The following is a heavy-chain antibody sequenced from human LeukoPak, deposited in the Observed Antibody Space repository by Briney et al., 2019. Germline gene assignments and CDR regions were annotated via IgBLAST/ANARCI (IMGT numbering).Heavy chain of an antibody. CDR3: AREYTYDFWSGYHWFDP. CDR2: MNPNSGNT. D-gene: IGHD3-3*01. V-gene: IGHV1-8*03. CDR1: GYTFTSYD. J-gene: IGHJ5*02. Sequence: ASVKVSCKASGYTFTSYDINWVRQATGQGLEWMGWMNPNSGNTGYAQKFQGRVTITRNTSISTAYMELSSLRSEDTAVYYCAREYTYDFWSGYHWFDPWGQGTLVTVSS.